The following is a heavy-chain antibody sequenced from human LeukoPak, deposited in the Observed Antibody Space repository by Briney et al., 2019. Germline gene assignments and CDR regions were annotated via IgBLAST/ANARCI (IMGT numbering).Heavy chain of an antibody. J-gene: IGHJ5*02. V-gene: IGHV4-34*01. CDR3: ARGGYSGYDFWFDP. Sequence: KPSETLSLXCAVYGGSFSGYYWSWIRQPPGKGLESIGEINHSGSTDYNPSLKSRVTISVDTSKNQFSLKLSSVTAADTAVYYCARGGYSGYDFWFDPWGQGTLVTVSS. D-gene: IGHD5-12*01. CDR2: INHSGST. CDR1: GGSFSGYY.